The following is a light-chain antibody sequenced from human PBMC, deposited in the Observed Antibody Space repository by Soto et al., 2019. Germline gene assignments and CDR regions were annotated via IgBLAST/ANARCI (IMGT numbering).Light chain of an antibody. Sequence: QSVLTQPPSVSGSPGQSVTISCTGTSSDVGSYSRVSWYQQPPGTAPKLMIYEVSNRPSGVPDRFSGSKSGNTASLTISGLQPEDEADYYCNSYTSSNTYVFGTGTK. V-gene: IGLV2-18*02. CDR1: SSDVGSYSR. CDR3: NSYTSSNTYV. CDR2: EVS. J-gene: IGLJ1*01.